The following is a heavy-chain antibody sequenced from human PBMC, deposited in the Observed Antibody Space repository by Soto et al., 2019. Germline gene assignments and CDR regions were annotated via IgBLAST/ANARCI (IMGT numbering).Heavy chain of an antibody. D-gene: IGHD6-19*01. Sequence: QLQLQESGPGLVKPSETLSLTCTVSGGSISSSSYYWGWIRQPPGKGLEWIGSIYYSGSTYYNPSLRSRFTISVDTSKNQFSLKLSSVTAADTAVYSCARGGHSSGWTSTYYFDYWGQGTLVTVSS. J-gene: IGHJ4*02. CDR2: IYYSGST. CDR1: GGSISSSSYY. V-gene: IGHV4-39*01. CDR3: ARGGHSSGWTSTYYFDY.